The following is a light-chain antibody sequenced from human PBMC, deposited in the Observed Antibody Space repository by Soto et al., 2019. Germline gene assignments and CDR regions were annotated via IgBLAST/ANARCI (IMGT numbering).Light chain of an antibody. CDR3: QQRGDWPIT. J-gene: IGKJ4*01. V-gene: IGKV3-11*01. Sequence: DIVLTQSPATLSLSPGERATLSCRASQSVSTYLAWYQQKPGQAPRLLIYDASSRSTGIPARFSGSGSGTDFTLTISTLEPEDFAVYYCQQRGDWPITFGEGTTVEIK. CDR1: QSVSTY. CDR2: DAS.